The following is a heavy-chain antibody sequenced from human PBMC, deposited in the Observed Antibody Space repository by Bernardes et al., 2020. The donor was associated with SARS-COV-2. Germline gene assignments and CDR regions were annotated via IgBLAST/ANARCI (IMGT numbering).Heavy chain of an antibody. CDR3: VRDRDWAFDI. Sequence: GGSLRLSCAASGFTFSSYSMNWVRQAPGKGLEWLSYIASSGGTILYADSVKDRFAISRDNAKNSLYLQMSSLGPEDTAVYYCVRDRDWAFDIWGQGTMVTVSS. D-gene: IGHD2-21*01. V-gene: IGHV3-48*01. CDR2: IASSGGTI. CDR1: GFTFSSYS. J-gene: IGHJ3*02.